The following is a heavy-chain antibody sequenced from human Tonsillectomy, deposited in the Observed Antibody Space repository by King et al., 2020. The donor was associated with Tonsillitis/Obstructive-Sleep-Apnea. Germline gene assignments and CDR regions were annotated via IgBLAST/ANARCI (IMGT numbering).Heavy chain of an antibody. CDR3: AGGIVIAILDY. CDR2: IYSGGST. V-gene: IGHV3-66*01. CDR1: GLAVSSNY. J-gene: IGHJ4*02. Sequence: VQLVESGGGLVQTGGSLRLSCAASGLAVSSNYMSWVRQAPGKGLEWVSVIYSGGSTYYGDSVKGKFTISRDNSKNIVYLQMESLIVEDTAVYYCAGGIVIAILDYWGQGSLVTVSS. D-gene: IGHD2-21*01.